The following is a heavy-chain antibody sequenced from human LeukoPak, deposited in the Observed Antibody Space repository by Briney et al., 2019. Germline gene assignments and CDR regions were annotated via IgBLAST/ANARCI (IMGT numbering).Heavy chain of an antibody. CDR2: INHSGST. CDR1: GGSFSGYY. V-gene: IGHV4-34*01. D-gene: IGHD3/OR15-3a*01. CDR3: ASLGMDSNWYFDL. Sequence: SETLSLTCAVYGGSFSGYYWSWIRQPPGKGLEWIGEINHSGSTNYNPSLKSRVTISVDTSKNQFSLKLSSVTAADTAVYYCASLGMDSNWYFDLWSRGTLVTVSS. J-gene: IGHJ2*01.